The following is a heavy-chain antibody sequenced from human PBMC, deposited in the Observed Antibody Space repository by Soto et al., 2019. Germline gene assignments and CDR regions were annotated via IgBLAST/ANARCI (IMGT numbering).Heavy chain of an antibody. D-gene: IGHD2-2*01. V-gene: IGHV4-4*02. Sequence: PSETLSLTCTVSGGSISSSNWWSWVRQPPGKGLEWIGEIYHSGSTNYNPSLKSRVTISVDKSKNQFSLKLSSVTAADTAVYYCAREAARYCISTSCPSAWFDPWGQGTLVTVSS. CDR2: IYHSGST. CDR3: AREAARYCISTSCPSAWFDP. CDR1: GGSISSSNW. J-gene: IGHJ5*02.